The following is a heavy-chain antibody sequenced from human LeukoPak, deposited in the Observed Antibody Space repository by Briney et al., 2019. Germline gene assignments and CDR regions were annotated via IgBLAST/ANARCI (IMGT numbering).Heavy chain of an antibody. J-gene: IGHJ6*02. CDR1: GGTFSSYA. CDR3: ARAPKNEEDYYYYGMDV. Sequence: SVKVSCKASGGTFSSYAISWLRQAPGQGLEWMGRIIPILGIANYAQKFQGRVTITADKSTSTAYMELSSLRSEDTAVYYCARAPKNEEDYYYYGMDVWGQGTTVTVSS. V-gene: IGHV1-69*04. CDR2: IIPILGIA.